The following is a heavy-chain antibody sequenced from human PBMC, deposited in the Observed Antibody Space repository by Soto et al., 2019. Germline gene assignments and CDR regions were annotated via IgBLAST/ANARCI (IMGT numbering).Heavy chain of an antibody. Sequence: QVQLQESGPGLVKPSETLSLTCTVSGGSISSYYWSWIRQPPGKGLEWSGYIYYSGSTNYNPSLKSRVTTSVDTSKNQFSLKLSSVTAADTAVYYCARRYGGNLDYWGQGTLVTVSS. J-gene: IGHJ4*02. CDR1: GGSISSYY. CDR3: ARRYGGNLDY. D-gene: IGHD1-26*01. V-gene: IGHV4-59*08. CDR2: IYYSGST.